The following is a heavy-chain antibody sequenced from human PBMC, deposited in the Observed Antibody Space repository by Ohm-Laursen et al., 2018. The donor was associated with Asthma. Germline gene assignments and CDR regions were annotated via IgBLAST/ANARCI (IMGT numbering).Heavy chain of an antibody. Sequence: SETLSLTCAASGDKFSAYYFSWIRQLPGQGLEWIGYIYHSVSTYYSPSLKSRVAIPGDTSKNQFSLKLSFVTAADTAVYYCARGPMHDYYFDNWGQGTLVTVSS. CDR1: GDKFSAYY. J-gene: IGHJ4*02. V-gene: IGHV4-30-4*08. CDR2: IYHSVST. CDR3: ARGPMHDYYFDN. D-gene: IGHD1-1*01.